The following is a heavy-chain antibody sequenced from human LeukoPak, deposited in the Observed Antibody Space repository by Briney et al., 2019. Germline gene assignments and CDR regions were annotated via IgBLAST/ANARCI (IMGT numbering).Heavy chain of an antibody. CDR2: ISAYNGNT. Sequence: APVKVSCKASGYTFTSYGTSWVRQAPGQGLEWMGWISAYNGNTNYAQKLQGRVTMTTDTSTSTAYMELRSLRSDDTAVYYCARVISSGWYGYYFDYWGQGTLVTVSS. J-gene: IGHJ4*02. V-gene: IGHV1-18*01. D-gene: IGHD6-19*01. CDR1: GYTFTSYG. CDR3: ARVISSGWYGYYFDY.